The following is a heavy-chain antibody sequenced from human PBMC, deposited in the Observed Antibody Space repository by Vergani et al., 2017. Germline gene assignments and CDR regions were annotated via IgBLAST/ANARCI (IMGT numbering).Heavy chain of an antibody. J-gene: IGHJ5*02. V-gene: IGHV3-30*02. D-gene: IGHD3-10*01. CDR1: GFNFSNYG. CDR2: IRYDGGKK. Sequence: QAQLVESGGGVVQPGGSLRLSCVGSGFNFSNYGMQWVRQAPGKGLEWVAFIRYDGGKKYFADSVEGRFTISRDNSKNTLYLQMNSLRAEDTAVYYCTKDKSDRRFFIWFGGFDPWGQGTLVTVSS. CDR3: TKDKSDRRFFIWFGGFDP.